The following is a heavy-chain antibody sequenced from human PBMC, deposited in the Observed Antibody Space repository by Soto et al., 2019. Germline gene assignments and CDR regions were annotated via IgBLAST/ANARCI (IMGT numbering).Heavy chain of an antibody. CDR2: INHSGST. CDR3: ARGSSSWLLDY. J-gene: IGHJ4*02. Sequence: QVQLQQWGAGLLKPSETLSLTCAVYGGSFSGYYWSWIRQPPGKGLEWIGEINHSGSTNYNPSLKSRATISVDTSKNQFSLKLSSVTAADTAVYSCARGSSSWLLDYWGQGTLVTVSS. D-gene: IGHD6-13*01. CDR1: GGSFSGYY. V-gene: IGHV4-34*01.